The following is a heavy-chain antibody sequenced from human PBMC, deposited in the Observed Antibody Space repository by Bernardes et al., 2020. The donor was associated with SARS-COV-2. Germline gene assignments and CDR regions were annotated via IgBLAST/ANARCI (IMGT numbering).Heavy chain of an antibody. Sequence: GGSLRLSCAASGFTFSDYYMSWIRQAPGKGLEWVSYISSSSYTNYADSVKGRFTISRDNAKNSLYLQMNSLRAEDTAVYYCARDLGGTYYYYYYMDVWGKGTTVTVSS. CDR3: ARDLGGTYYYYYYMDV. J-gene: IGHJ6*03. CDR2: ISSSSYT. V-gene: IGHV3-11*05. D-gene: IGHD1-1*01. CDR1: GFTFSDYY.